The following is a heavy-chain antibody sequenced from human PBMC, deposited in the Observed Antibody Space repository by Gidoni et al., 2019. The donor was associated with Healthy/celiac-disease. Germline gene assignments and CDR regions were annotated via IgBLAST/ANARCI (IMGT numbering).Heavy chain of an antibody. CDR2: IKSKTDGGTT. V-gene: IGHV3-15*07. D-gene: IGHD4-4*01. CDR3: TTDWGYYSNLGGRDY. Sequence: SKAWMNWVRQAPGKGLEWVGRIKSKTDGGTTDYAAPVKGRFTISRDDSKNTLYLQMNSLKTEDTAVYYCTTDWGYYSNLGGRDYWGQGTLVTVSS. J-gene: IGHJ4*02. CDR1: SKAW.